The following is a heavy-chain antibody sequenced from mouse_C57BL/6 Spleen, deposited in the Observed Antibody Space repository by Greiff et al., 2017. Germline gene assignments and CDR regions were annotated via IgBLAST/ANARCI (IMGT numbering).Heavy chain of an antibody. V-gene: IGHV5-17*01. CDR3: ARTALEGYFDY. Sequence: EVQLQESGGGLVKPGGSLKLSCAASGFTFSDYGMHWVRQAPEKGLEWVAYISSGSSTIYYADTVKGRFTISRDNAKNTLFLQMTSLRSEDTAMYYCARTALEGYFDYWGQGTTLTVSS. CDR2: ISSGSSTI. J-gene: IGHJ2*01. CDR1: GFTFSDYG.